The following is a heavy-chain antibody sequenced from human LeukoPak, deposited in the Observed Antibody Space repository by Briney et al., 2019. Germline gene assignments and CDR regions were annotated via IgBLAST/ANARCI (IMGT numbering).Heavy chain of an antibody. Sequence: GGSLRLSCAASGFTFSSFRMDWVRQAPGKGLEWVSSISSTGDYIYYADSVKGRFTISRDNAKNSLYLQMNSLKAGDTAVYYCARDPPPIPLAGAAPGPWGQGTLVTVSS. CDR3: ARDPPPIPLAGAAPGP. CDR1: GFTFSSFR. CDR2: ISSTGDYI. J-gene: IGHJ5*02. V-gene: IGHV3-21*01. D-gene: IGHD1-26*01.